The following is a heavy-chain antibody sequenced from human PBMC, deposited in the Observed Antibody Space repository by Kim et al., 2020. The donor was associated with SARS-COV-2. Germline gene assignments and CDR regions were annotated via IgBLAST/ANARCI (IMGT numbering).Heavy chain of an antibody. CDR3: AKDASGVVVATSYYYYGMDV. V-gene: IGHV3-23*01. CDR2: ISDSDGKT. CDR1: GFTFRSYA. Sequence: GGSLRLSCAASGFTFRSYAMSWVRQAPGKGLEWVSGISDSDGKTYYADSVKGRFTISRDNSKNTLFLQMNSLRAEDTAVYFCAKDASGVVVATSYYYYGMDVWGQGTIVTVSS. J-gene: IGHJ6*02. D-gene: IGHD2-15*01.